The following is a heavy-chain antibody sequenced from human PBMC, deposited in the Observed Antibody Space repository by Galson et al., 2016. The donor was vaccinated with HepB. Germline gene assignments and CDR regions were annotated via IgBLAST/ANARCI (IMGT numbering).Heavy chain of an antibody. J-gene: IGHJ6*02. CDR3: TRDIVLVPAAMMGEYYYYGLEV. Sequence: ETLSLTCAVSGASIRSSHWWSWVRQPPGKGLEWIGEIHHNGDTNYNPALKSRVIISVDNSKNQFSLRLSSVTAADTAVYYCTRDIVLVPAAMMGEYYYYGLEVWGQGTTVTVSS. CDR1: GASIRSSHW. D-gene: IGHD2-2*01. V-gene: IGHV4-4*02. CDR2: IHHNGDT.